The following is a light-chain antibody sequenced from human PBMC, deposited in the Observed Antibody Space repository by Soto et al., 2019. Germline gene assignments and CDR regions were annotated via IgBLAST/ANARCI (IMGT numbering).Light chain of an antibody. Sequence: EIVLTQSPDTLSLSPGERATLSCRASQRASGSYLAWYQQKPGQAPRLLIYGVSSRATGIPDRFSGSGSGTDFTLTISRLEPEDFAVYFCQQYGSSPRVTFGHGTRLEI. J-gene: IGKJ5*01. V-gene: IGKV3-20*01. CDR1: QRASGSY. CDR2: GVS. CDR3: QQYGSSPRVT.